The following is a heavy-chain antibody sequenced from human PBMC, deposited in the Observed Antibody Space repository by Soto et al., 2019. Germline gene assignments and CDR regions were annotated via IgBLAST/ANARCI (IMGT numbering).Heavy chain of an antibody. J-gene: IGHJ2*01. CDR2: IGPYNGNT. V-gene: IGHV1-18*01. CDR1: GYTFADYG. Sequence: QAPLVQSGAEVKKPGASVKVSCQAGGYTFADYGISWVRQAPGQGLEWVGWIGPYNGNTNYAQNLQDRVTMATDTFTNTAYMELMSLRSDETALYYCARCYCTVGSCYTCWHFDLWGRGTLLTVSS. D-gene: IGHD2-15*01. CDR3: ARCYCTVGSCYTCWHFDL.